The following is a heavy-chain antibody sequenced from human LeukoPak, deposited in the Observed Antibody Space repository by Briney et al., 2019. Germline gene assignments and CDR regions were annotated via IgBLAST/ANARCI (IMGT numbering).Heavy chain of an antibody. CDR1: GGTFSSYA. CDR3: ASVGRTTDIVVVPAAYYFDY. CDR2: IIPIFCTA. V-gene: IGHV1-69*13. J-gene: IGHJ4*02. D-gene: IGHD2-2*01. Sequence: SVKVSCKASGGTFSSYAISWVRQAPGQGLEWMGGIIPIFCTANYSQKFQGRVRITADESTSNAYMELSSLRSEDTAVYYCASVGRTTDIVVVPAAYYFDYWGQGTLVTVSS.